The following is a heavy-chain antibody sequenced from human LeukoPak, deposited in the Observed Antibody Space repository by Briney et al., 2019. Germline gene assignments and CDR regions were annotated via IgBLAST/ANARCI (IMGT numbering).Heavy chain of an antibody. V-gene: IGHV3-11*01. D-gene: IGHD6-13*01. CDR2: ISSSGSTI. Sequence: GGSLRLSCAASGFTFSDYYMSWIRQAPGKGLEWVSYISSSGSTIYYADSVKGRFTISRDNAKNSLYLQMNSQRAADTAVYYCARDLNVLYSSYGMDVWGQGTTVTVSS. CDR3: ARDLNVLYSSYGMDV. CDR1: GFTFSDYY. J-gene: IGHJ6*02.